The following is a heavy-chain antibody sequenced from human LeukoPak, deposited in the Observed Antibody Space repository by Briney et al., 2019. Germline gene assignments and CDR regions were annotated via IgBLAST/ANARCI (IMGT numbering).Heavy chain of an antibody. CDR3: ATKSNTIFGVVGDYFDY. Sequence: SVKVSCKASGGTFSSYAISWVRQAPGQGLEWMGGIIPIFGTANYAQKFQGRVTITTDESTSTAYMELSSLRSEDTAVYYCATKSNTIFGVVGDYFDYWGQGTLVTVSS. CDR1: GGTFSSYA. D-gene: IGHD3-3*01. CDR2: IIPIFGTA. V-gene: IGHV1-69*05. J-gene: IGHJ4*02.